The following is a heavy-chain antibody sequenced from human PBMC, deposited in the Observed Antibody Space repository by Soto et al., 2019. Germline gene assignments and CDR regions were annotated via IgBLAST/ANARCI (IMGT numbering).Heavy chain of an antibody. Sequence: QVQLVQSGSDVKKPGASFTVSCKASGYIFSDYYLHWVRQAPGQGLAWMGWIDPRNGGTKYAQKFQDRLTMTTDTSTSTAFLELRRLRLDDTAVFFCARVLYRNVIHAWGQGTLVTVSS. CDR2: IDPRNGGT. V-gene: IGHV1-2*02. CDR3: ARVLYRNVIHA. D-gene: IGHD5-18*01. J-gene: IGHJ4*02. CDR1: GYIFSDYY.